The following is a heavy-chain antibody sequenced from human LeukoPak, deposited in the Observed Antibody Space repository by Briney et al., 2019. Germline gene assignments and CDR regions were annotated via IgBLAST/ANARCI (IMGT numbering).Heavy chain of an antibody. J-gene: IGHJ4*02. CDR3: ARGARGCCRDFDY. Sequence: PGGSLRLSCAASGFTFSSYEMNWVRQAPGKGLEWVSYISSSGSTIYYADSVKGRFTISRDNAKNSLYLQMNSLRAEDTAVYYCARGARGCCRDFDYWGQGTLVTVSS. CDR2: ISSSGSTI. D-gene: IGHD6-19*01. CDR1: GFTFSSYE. V-gene: IGHV3-48*03.